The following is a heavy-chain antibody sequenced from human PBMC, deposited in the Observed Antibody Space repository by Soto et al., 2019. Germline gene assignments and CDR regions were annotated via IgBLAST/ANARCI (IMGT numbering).Heavy chain of an antibody. V-gene: IGHV4-59*12. CDR3: ARGAPLIVGATSFAS. CDR1: GGSIRSYY. CDR2: IYYAGST. J-gene: IGHJ4*02. Sequence: PSETLSLTCTVSGGSIRSYYWSWFRQPPGRGLEWIGFIYYAGSTKYNPSLNSRVTISVDTSKNQFSLTVTSVTAADTAVYYCARGAPLIVGATSFASWGQGTLVTVSS. D-gene: IGHD1-26*01.